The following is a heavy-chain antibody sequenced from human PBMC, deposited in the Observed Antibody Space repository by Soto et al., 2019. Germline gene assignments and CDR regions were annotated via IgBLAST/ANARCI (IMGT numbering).Heavy chain of an antibody. V-gene: IGHV3-33*01. CDR1: GFTFSSYG. CDR3: ARAGGDYWGYWYFDL. J-gene: IGHJ2*01. D-gene: IGHD4-17*01. CDR2: IWYDGSNK. Sequence: QVQLVECGGGVVQPGRSLRLSCAASGFTFSSYGMHWVRQAPGKGLEWVAVIWYDGSNKYYADSVKGRFTISRDNSKNTLYLQMNSLRAEDTAVYYCARAGGDYWGYWYFDLWGRGTLVTVSS.